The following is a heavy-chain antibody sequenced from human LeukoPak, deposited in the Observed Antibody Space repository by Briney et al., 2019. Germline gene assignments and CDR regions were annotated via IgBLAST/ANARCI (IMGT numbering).Heavy chain of an antibody. V-gene: IGHV6-1*01. D-gene: IGHD6-19*01. CDR2: TYYRSKWYF. CDR1: GDSVSSINGA. CDR3: TRDLGNTGWYTFDF. Sequence: SQTLSLTCAISGDSVSSINGAWNWIRQSPSRGLEWVGRTYYRSKWYFDCAESLKGRVTISPDTSKNQFSLQLNSVIPEDTAIYYCTRDLGNTGWYTFDFWGQGTLVTVSS. J-gene: IGHJ4*02.